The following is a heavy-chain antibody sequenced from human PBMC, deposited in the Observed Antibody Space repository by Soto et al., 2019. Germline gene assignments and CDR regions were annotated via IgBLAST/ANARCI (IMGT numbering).Heavy chain of an antibody. J-gene: IGHJ6*02. CDR1: GFTFTSSA. CDR2: IVVGSGNT. D-gene: IGHD6-13*01. Sequence: SVKVSCKASGFTFTSSAVQWVRQARGQRLEWIGWIVVGSGNTNYAQKFQERVTITRDMSTSTAYMELSSLRSEDTAVYYCAAVRISAAGMDVWGQGTTVTVSS. CDR3: AAVRISAAGMDV. V-gene: IGHV1-58*01.